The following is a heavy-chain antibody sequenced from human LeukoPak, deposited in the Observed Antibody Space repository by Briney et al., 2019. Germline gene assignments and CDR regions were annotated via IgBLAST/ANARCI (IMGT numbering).Heavy chain of an antibody. Sequence: GGSLRLSCAVSGFTFSSYWMTWVRQAPGKGLVWVAKIKEDGSEKYYVDSVKGRFTVSRDNVKNSLFLQMNSLRAEDTAAYCARLHSAIYYGDAFDIWGQGTMVTVSS. V-gene: IGHV3-7*03. J-gene: IGHJ3*02. CDR1: GFTFSSYW. CDR2: IKEDGSEK. D-gene: IGHD1-26*01. CDR3: RLHSAIYYGDAFDI.